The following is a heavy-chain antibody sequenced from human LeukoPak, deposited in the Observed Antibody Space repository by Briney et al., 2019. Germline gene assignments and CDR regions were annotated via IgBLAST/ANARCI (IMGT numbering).Heavy chain of an antibody. CDR3: ARSGYPNNWFDP. J-gene: IGHJ5*02. V-gene: IGHV4-30-4*01. CDR1: GGSISSGDYY. CDR2: IYYSGST. Sequence: PSQTLSLTCTVSGGSISSGDYYWSWIRQPPGKGLEWIGYIYYSGSTYYNPSLKSRVTISVDTSKNQFSLKLSSVTAADTAVYYCARSGYPNNWFDPWGQGTLVTVSS. D-gene: IGHD3-22*01.